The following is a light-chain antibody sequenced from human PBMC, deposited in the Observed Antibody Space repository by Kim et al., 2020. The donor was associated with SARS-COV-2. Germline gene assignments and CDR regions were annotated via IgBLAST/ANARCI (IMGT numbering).Light chain of an antibody. J-gene: IGLJ3*02. CDR3: QSYDISNQV. Sequence: GKPVTISCTRSSGSIASNYVQWYQQRPGSSPTTIIYDNNQRPSGVPDRFSGSIDSSSNSASLTISGLKTEDEADYYCQSYDISNQVFGGGTKLTVL. V-gene: IGLV6-57*01. CDR1: SGSIASNY. CDR2: DNN.